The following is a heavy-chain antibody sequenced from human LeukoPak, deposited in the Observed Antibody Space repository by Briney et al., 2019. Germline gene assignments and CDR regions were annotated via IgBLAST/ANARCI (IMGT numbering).Heavy chain of an antibody. CDR1: GFTFSNYG. Sequence: GRSLRLSCAASGFTFSNYGMPWVRQAPGKGLEWVAVISYDGSSEYYADSVQGRFTVARDNSKNTMYLQMNSLRAEDTAVYYCAKDFRDGYNHPSYYFDSWGQGTLVTVSS. D-gene: IGHD5-24*01. J-gene: IGHJ4*02. CDR2: ISYDGSSE. V-gene: IGHV3-30*18. CDR3: AKDFRDGYNHPSYYFDS.